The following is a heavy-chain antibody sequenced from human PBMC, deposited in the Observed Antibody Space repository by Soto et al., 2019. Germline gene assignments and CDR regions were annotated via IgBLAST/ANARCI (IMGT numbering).Heavy chain of an antibody. CDR1: GGSVSSGSYY. CDR3: ARSGYYDFWSGYYTDY. CDR2: IYYSGST. V-gene: IGHV4-61*01. Sequence: SETLSLTCTVSGGSVSSGSYYWSWIRQPPGKGLEWIGYIYYSGSTNYNPTLKSRVTISVDTSKNQFSLQLSSVTAAATAVYYCARSGYYDFWSGYYTDYWGQGTLVTVSS. J-gene: IGHJ4*02. D-gene: IGHD3-3*01.